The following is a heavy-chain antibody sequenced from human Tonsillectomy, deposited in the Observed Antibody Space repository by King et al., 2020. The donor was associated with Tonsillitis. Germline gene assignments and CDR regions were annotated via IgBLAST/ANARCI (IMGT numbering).Heavy chain of an antibody. J-gene: IGHJ2*01. D-gene: IGHD2-15*01. Sequence: VQLVESGGGLVQPGGSLRLSCAASGFTFSGYWMHWVRQAPGKGLVWVSRINSVGSSTTYGDSVKGRFTISRDNAKNTLYMQMNSLRAEDTAVYYCARPHSGGKCLNWYFVLWGRGTLVTFSS. CDR1: GFTFSGYW. CDR2: INSVGSST. CDR3: ARPHSGGKCLNWYFVL. V-gene: IGHV3-74*01.